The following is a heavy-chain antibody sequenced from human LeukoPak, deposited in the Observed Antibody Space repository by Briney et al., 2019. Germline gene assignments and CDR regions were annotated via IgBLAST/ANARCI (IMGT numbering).Heavy chain of an antibody. CDR2: INHSGST. CDR3: ARGLRGSSGYSPFGY. J-gene: IGHJ4*02. D-gene: IGHD3-22*01. V-gene: IGHV4-34*01. Sequence: SETLSLTCAVYGGSFSGYYWSWIRQPPGKGLXXXXEINHSGSTNYNPSLKSRVTISVDTSKNQFSLKLSSVTAADTAVYYCARGLRGSSGYSPFGYWGQGTLVTVSS. CDR1: GGSFSGYY.